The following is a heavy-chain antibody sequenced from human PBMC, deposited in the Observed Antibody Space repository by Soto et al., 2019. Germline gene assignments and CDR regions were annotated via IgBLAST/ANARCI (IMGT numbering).Heavy chain of an antibody. CDR2: ISGSGGST. CDR3: AKEGAPTVTTVSGAFDI. D-gene: IGHD4-17*01. J-gene: IGHJ3*02. Sequence: GGSLRLSCAASGFTFSSYAMSWVRQAPGKGLEWVSAISGSGGSTYYADSVKGRFTISRDNSKNTLYLQMNSLRAEDTAVYYCAKEGAPTVTTVSGAFDIWGQGTMVTVSS. V-gene: IGHV3-23*01. CDR1: GFTFSSYA.